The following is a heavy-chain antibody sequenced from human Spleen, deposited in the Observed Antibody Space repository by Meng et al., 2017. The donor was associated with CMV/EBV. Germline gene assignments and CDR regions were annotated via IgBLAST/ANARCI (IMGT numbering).Heavy chain of an antibody. D-gene: IGHD3-3*01. CDR1: GYTFTSYD. J-gene: IGHJ5*02. CDR2: MNPNSGNT. CDR3: ARANYDFWSGWNWFDP. V-gene: IGHV1-8*01. Sequence: ASVKVSCKASGYTFTSYDINWVRQATGQGLEWMGWMNPNSGNTGYAQKFQGRVTMTRNTSISTAYMELSSLRSEDTAVYYCARANYDFWSGWNWFDPWGQGTLVTVSS.